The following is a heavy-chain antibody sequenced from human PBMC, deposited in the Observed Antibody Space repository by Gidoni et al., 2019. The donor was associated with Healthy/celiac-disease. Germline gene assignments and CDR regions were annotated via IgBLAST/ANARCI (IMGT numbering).Heavy chain of an antibody. D-gene: IGHD3-22*01. Sequence: QVQLQKWGAGLLKPSETLSLTYAVYGWSFSGYYWIWLRQPPGKGLEWIGEINHSGSTNYNPSLKSRVTISVDTSKNQFSLKLSSVTAADTAVYYCARSFHYYDSSGPLYWGQGTLVTVSS. CDR2: INHSGST. V-gene: IGHV4-34*01. J-gene: IGHJ4*02. CDR3: ARSFHYYDSSGPLY. CDR1: GWSFSGYY.